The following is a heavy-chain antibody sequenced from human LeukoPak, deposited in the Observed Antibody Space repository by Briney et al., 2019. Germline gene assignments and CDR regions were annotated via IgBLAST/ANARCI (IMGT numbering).Heavy chain of an antibody. CDR3: ARRGIAAAGYYYFDY. J-gene: IGHJ4*02. V-gene: IGHV3-53*01. D-gene: IGHD6-13*01. Sequence: GGSLRLSCAASGFTVSSNYMSWVRQAPGKGLEWVSVIYSGGSTYYADSVKGRFTISRDNSKNTLYLQMNSLRAEDTAVYYCARRGIAAAGYYYFDYWGQGTLVTVSS. CDR1: GFTVSSNY. CDR2: IYSGGST.